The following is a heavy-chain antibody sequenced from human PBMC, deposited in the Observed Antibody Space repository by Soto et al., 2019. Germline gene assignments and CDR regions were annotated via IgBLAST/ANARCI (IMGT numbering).Heavy chain of an antibody. CDR3: ARKPETGTTVPFDY. CDR1: GFTFSSYG. V-gene: IGHV3-30*03. Sequence: SPRLSCAASGFTFSSYGMHWVRQAPGRGLEWVAVISYDGTEKYHADSVKGRFTISRDNSKNTLYLQVNSLRAEDTAVYYCARKPETGTTVPFDYWGQGTLVTVSS. CDR2: ISYDGTEK. D-gene: IGHD1-1*01. J-gene: IGHJ4*02.